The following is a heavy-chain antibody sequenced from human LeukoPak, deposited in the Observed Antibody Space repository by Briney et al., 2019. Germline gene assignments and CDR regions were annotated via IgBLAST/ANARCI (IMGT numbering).Heavy chain of an antibody. V-gene: IGHV1-8*03. Sequence: ASVKVSCKASGYNFPTYDINWVRQATGQGLEWMGWLNPTSGNTAYAQKFQGRVTITSNTSISTAYMELSSLRSEDTAVYYCAKRADGCSGVSCYYYYMDVWGKGTTVTVSS. CDR2: LNPTSGNT. CDR1: GYNFPTYD. CDR3: AKRADGCSGVSCYYYYMDV. J-gene: IGHJ6*03. D-gene: IGHD2-15*01.